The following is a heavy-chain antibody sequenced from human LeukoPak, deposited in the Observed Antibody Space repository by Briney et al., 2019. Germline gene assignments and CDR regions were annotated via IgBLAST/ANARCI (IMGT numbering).Heavy chain of an antibody. V-gene: IGHV3-23*01. Sequence: TGGPLRLSCAASGFTFSSYAMSWVRPAPGKGQGWVSAISGSGGSTYYADSVKGRFTISRDNSKNTLYLQMNSLRAEDTAVYYCAKAPSPVLRFLEWLNGIDYWGQGTLVTVSS. J-gene: IGHJ4*02. CDR2: ISGSGGST. CDR1: GFTFSSYA. CDR3: AKAPSPVLRFLEWLNGIDY. D-gene: IGHD3-3*01.